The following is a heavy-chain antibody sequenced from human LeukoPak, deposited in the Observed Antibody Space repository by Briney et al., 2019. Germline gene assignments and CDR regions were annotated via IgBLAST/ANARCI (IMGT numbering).Heavy chain of an antibody. D-gene: IGHD3-16*01. J-gene: IGHJ4*02. Sequence: GSLRLSCAASGFTFSSHSMNWIRQPPGKGLEWIGSIYYSGSTYYNPSLKSRVTISVDTSKNQFSLKLSSVTAADTAVYYCARLIIRGEPIVDYWGQGTLVTVSS. CDR3: ARLIIRGEPIVDY. CDR1: GFTFSSHS. V-gene: IGHV4-39*01. CDR2: IYYSGST.